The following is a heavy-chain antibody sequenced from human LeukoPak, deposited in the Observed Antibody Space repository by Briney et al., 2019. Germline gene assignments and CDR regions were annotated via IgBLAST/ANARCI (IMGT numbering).Heavy chain of an antibody. D-gene: IGHD4-23*01. CDR1: GGSFSGYY. Sequence: SETLSLTCAVYGGSFSGYYWGWIRQPPGNGLEWIGSINYSGSTYYNPSLRSRVTISVDTSKNQFSLKLSSVTAADTAVYYCARADDYGGKTHAFDIWGQGTMVTVSS. J-gene: IGHJ3*02. V-gene: IGHV4-34*01. CDR2: INYSGST. CDR3: ARADDYGGKTHAFDI.